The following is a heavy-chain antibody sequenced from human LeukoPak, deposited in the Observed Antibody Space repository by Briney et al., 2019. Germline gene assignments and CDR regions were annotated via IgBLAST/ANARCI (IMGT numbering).Heavy chain of an antibody. CDR1: GFTFSTDA. CDR3: AKDPGANSYGSFDN. V-gene: IGHV3-23*01. Sequence: PGGSLRLSCAAPGFTFSTDAMTWVRQAPGKGLEWVSSTSGSGRDKYYAGSVKGRFTISRDNSKNTLYLQMNSLRAEDTAIYYCAKDPGANSYGSFDNWGQGTLVTVSS. J-gene: IGHJ4*02. D-gene: IGHD5-18*01. CDR2: TSGSGRDK.